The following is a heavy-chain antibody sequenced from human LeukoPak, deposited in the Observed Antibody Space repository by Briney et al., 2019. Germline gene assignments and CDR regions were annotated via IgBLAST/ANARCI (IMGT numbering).Heavy chain of an antibody. V-gene: IGHV4-61*02. Sequence: SETQSLTCTVSGGSISSGGYYWSWIRQPAGTGLEWIGRIYTSGSTNYNPPLKSRVTMSVDTSKNQFSLKLSSVTAADTAVYYCARAGSGGQAGEGYFDYWGQGTLVTVSS. CDR3: ARAGSGGQAGEGYFDY. J-gene: IGHJ4*02. CDR2: IYTSGST. D-gene: IGHD2-15*01. CDR1: GGSISSGGYY.